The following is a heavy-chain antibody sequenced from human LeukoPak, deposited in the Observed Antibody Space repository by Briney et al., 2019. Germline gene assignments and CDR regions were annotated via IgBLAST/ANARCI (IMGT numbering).Heavy chain of an antibody. V-gene: IGHV3-23*01. D-gene: IGHD5-24*01. Sequence: PGGSLRLSCTASGLTSSSFAMSWVRQAPGKGLEWVSAMSGSGRSTYYADTVRGRFTVSRDNPKNTLYLQMNSLRAEDTALYYCAKMKGATYHYYYAMDVWGKGTTVAVSS. J-gene: IGHJ6*04. CDR2: MSGSGRST. CDR1: GLTSSSFA. CDR3: AKMKGATYHYYYAMDV.